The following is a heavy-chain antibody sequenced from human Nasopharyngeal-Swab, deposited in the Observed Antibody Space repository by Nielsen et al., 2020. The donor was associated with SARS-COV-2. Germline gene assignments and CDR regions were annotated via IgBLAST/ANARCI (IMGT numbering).Heavy chain of an antibody. CDR3: PRGVNPFDP. V-gene: IGHV3-23*01. J-gene: IGHJ5*02. Sequence: GESLKISCAASGFTFSSYAMSWVRQAPGKGLEWVSAISGSGGSTYYADSVKGRFTISRDYSKNTLYLQMNSLRAEDTAVYYCPRGVNPFDPWGQGTLVTVSS. D-gene: IGHD1-14*01. CDR2: ISGSGGST. CDR1: GFTFSSYA.